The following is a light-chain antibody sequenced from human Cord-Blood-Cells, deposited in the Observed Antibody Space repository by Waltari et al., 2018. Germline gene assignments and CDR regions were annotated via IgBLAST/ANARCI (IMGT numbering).Light chain of an antibody. Sequence: SSELTQDPLSVALGQTVWITCQGDSLRSYYASWYQQKPGQAPVLVIYGKNTRPSGIPDRFSGSSSGNTASLTITGARAEDEADYYCNSRDSSGNHLVFGGGTKLTVL. CDR1: SLRSYY. V-gene: IGLV3-19*01. CDR2: GKN. CDR3: NSRDSSGNHLV. J-gene: IGLJ2*01.